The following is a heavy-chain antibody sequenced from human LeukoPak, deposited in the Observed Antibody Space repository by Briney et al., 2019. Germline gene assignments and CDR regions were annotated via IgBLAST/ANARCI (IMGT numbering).Heavy chain of an antibody. D-gene: IGHD2-15*01. V-gene: IGHV3-11*06. CDR3: ARDPPYCSGGSCYSVYYFDY. J-gene: IGHJ4*02. CDR2: ISSSSNYA. CDR1: GFTFSDYY. Sequence: GGSLRLSCAASGFTFSDYYMSWIRQAPGKGLEWVSYISSSSNYANYADSVKGRFTISRDNAKNSLYLQMNSLRAEDTAVYYCARDPPYCSGGSCYSVYYFDYWGQGTLVTVSS.